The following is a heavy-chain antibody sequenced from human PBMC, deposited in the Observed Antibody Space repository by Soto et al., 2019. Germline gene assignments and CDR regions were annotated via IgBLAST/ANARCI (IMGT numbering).Heavy chain of an antibody. V-gene: IGHV3-74*01. Sequence: EVQLVESGGGLVQPGASLRLSCAASGFTFSNYWMHWVRQAPGMGLVWVSRISPDGSDTVYADFVRGRFTISRDNAKNTLSLQMNSLRAEDTALYYCVRGSSSWNGIDYWGQGALVTVSS. J-gene: IGHJ4*02. D-gene: IGHD6-13*01. CDR3: VRGSSSWNGIDY. CDR1: GFTFSNYW. CDR2: ISPDGSDT.